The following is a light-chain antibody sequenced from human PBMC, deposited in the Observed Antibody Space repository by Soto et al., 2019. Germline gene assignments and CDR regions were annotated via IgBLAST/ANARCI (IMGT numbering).Light chain of an antibody. CDR3: LSGHSRP. V-gene: IGKV1-12*02. CDR1: QGLSSY. J-gene: IGKJ4*01. Sequence: IRMTQSPSSVSASVGDRVTITCRASQGLSSYLAWYQQKPGKAPKLLIYAASNLQSGVPSRFSGSGSGTDFTLTISSLQPEDFATYFCLSGHSRPFGGGTKVDIK. CDR2: AAS.